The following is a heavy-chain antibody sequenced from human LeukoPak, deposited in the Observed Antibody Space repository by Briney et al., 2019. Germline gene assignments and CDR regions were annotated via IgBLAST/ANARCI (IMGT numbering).Heavy chain of an antibody. CDR1: GFTVSSNY. CDR3: ARAAGGN. D-gene: IGHD6-13*01. J-gene: IGHJ4*02. V-gene: IGHV3-21*01. CDR2: ISSSSSYI. Sequence: PGGSLRLSCAASGFTVSSNYMSWVRQAPGKGLEWVSSISSSSSYIYYADSVKGRFTISRDNAKNSLYLQMNSLRAEDTAVYYCARAAGGNWGQGTLVTVSS.